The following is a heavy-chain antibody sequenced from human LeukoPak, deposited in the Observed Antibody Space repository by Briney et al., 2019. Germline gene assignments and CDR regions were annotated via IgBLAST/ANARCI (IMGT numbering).Heavy chain of an antibody. D-gene: IGHD3-22*01. Sequence: ASVKVSCKASGGTFSSYAISWVRQAPGQGLEWMGGIIPIFGTANYAQKFQGRVTITADESTSTAYMELSSLRSEDTAVYYCARDQYYYDSSGYSHWGQGTLVTVSS. CDR3: ARDQYYYDSSGYSH. V-gene: IGHV1-69*13. CDR2: IIPIFGTA. J-gene: IGHJ4*02. CDR1: GGTFSSYA.